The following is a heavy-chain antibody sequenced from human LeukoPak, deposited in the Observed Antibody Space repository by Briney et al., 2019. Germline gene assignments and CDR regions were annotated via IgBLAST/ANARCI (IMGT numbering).Heavy chain of an antibody. D-gene: IGHD2-15*01. Sequence: SETLSLTCTVSGGSISSGGYYWSWIRQHPGKGLEWIGYIYYSGSTYYNPSLKSRVTISVDTSKNQFSLKLSSVTAEDTAVYYCVVGGSPGYWGQGTLVTVSS. CDR2: IYYSGST. CDR3: VVGGSPGY. V-gene: IGHV4-31*03. J-gene: IGHJ4*02. CDR1: GGSISSGGYY.